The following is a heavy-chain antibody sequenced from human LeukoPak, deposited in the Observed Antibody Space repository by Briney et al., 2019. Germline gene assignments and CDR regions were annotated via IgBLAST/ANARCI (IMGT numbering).Heavy chain of an antibody. CDR3: ARELEIAVAGTLGY. V-gene: IGHV3-74*01. CDR1: GFTFSNYW. J-gene: IGHJ4*02. CDR2: INSDGTTT. Sequence: GGSLRLSCAASGFTFSNYWMHWVRQAPGKGLVWVSLINSDGTTTSYADSVKGRFTISRDNAKNTLYLQMNSLRAEDTAVYYCARELEIAVAGTLGYWGQGTLVTVSS. D-gene: IGHD6-19*01.